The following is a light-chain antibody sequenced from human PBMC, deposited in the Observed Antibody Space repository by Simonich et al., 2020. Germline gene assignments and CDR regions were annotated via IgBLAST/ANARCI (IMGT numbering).Light chain of an antibody. J-gene: IGLJ2*01. CDR1: SSDVGIYNY. CDR3: SSYTSSSAVV. CDR2: DVS. Sequence: QSALTQPASVSGSPGQSITISCTGTSSDVGIYNYVSWYQQHPGKAPKLMIYDVSKRPSGVSNRVSGSKSCNTASLTISGLQAEDEADYYCSSYTSSSAVVFGGGTKLTVL. V-gene: IGLV2-14*01.